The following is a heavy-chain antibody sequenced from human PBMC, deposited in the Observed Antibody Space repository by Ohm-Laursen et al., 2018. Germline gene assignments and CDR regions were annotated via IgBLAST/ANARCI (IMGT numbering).Heavy chain of an antibody. CDR3: VIKYQSLDY. CDR2: LSPNSGAT. J-gene: IGHJ4*02. CDR1: GYTFTEYY. Sequence: GASVKVSCKASGYTFTEYYLHWVRQAPGQGLEWMGWLSPNSGATNYAQKFQDRVTMTRDTSITTAYLELSRLTSDDTAVYYCVIKYQSLDYWGQGTLVTVSS. V-gene: IGHV1-2*02. D-gene: IGHD2-2*01.